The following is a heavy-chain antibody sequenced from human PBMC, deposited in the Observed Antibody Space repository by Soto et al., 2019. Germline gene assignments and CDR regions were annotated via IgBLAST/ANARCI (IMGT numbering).Heavy chain of an antibody. CDR2: IIPIFGTA. Sequence: QVQLVQSGAEVKKPGSSVKVSCKASGGTFSSYAISWVRQAPGQGLAWLGGIIPIFGTANYAQKCQGRVTITADESTSTAYMELSSLRSEDTAVYYCARVIGARGGYGMDVWGQGTTVPVSS. CDR1: GGTFSSYA. V-gene: IGHV1-69*01. CDR3: ARVIGARGGYGMDV. D-gene: IGHD3-16*01. J-gene: IGHJ6*02.